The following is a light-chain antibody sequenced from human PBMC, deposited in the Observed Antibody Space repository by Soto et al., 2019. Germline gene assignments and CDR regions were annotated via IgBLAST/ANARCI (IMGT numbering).Light chain of an antibody. CDR3: SSYTSSSTV. CDR1: SSDVGGYNY. Sequence: QSALTQPASVSGSPGQSITISCTGTSSDVGGYNYVSWYQQHPGKAPKLMIYEVSNRPSGVSNRFSGSKSGNTASLTISGLQAEDEADYYCSSYTSSSTVFGTGTKATVL. CDR2: EVS. V-gene: IGLV2-14*01. J-gene: IGLJ1*01.